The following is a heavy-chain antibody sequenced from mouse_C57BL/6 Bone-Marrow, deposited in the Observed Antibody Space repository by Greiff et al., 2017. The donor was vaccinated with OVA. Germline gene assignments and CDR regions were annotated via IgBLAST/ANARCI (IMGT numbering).Heavy chain of an antibody. D-gene: IGHD1-1*01. CDR2: INPNNGGT. J-gene: IGHJ3*01. Sequence: EVQLQQSGPELVKPGASVKISCKASGYTFTDYYMNWVKQSHGKSLEWIGDINPNNGGTSYNQKIKGKATLTVDKSSSTAYMELRILTSEDSAVYYCARSGDYYGSSLFAYWGQGTLVTVSA. CDR1: GYTFTDYY. V-gene: IGHV1-26*01. CDR3: ARSGDYYGSSLFAY.